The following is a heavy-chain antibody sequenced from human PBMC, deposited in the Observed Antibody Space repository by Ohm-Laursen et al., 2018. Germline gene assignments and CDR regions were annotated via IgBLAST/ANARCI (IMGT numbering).Heavy chain of an antibody. D-gene: IGHD3-10*01. CDR2: ISYDGSNK. CDR3: TKGLSGGTGHGNWFDP. V-gene: IGHV3-30*18. J-gene: IGHJ5*02. CDR1: GFTFSSYG. Sequence: SLRLSCAASGFTFSSYGMHWVSQAPGKGLEWVAVISYDGSNKYYADSVKGRFTISRDNSKNTLYLQMNSLRAEDTAVYYCTKGLSGGTGHGNWFDPWGQGTLVIVSS.